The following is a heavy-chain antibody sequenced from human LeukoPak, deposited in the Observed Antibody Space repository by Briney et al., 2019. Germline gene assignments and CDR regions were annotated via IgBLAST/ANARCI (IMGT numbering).Heavy chain of an antibody. J-gene: IGHJ4*02. CDR3: ARGQEVRAMGPIDY. V-gene: IGHV4-34*01. CDR1: GGSFSGYY. CDR2: INHSGST. Sequence: SETLSLTCAVYGGSFSGYYLSWIRQPPGKGLEWIGEINHSGSTNYNPSLKSRVTISVDTSKNQFSLKLRSVTAADTAVYYCARGQEVRAMGPIDYWGQGTLVTVSS. D-gene: IGHD1-26*01.